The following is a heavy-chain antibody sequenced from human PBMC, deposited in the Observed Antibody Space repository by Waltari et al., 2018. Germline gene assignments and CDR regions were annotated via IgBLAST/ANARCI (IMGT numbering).Heavy chain of an antibody. Sequence: QLQLQESGPGLVKPSETLSLTCTVSGGSISSSSYYWGWIRQPPGKGLEWIGSIYYSGSTYYNPSLKSRVTISVDTSKNQFSLKLSSVTAADTAVYYYARDLGYCSGGSCYYYYYMDVWGKGTTVTVSS. J-gene: IGHJ6*03. CDR1: GGSISSSSYY. V-gene: IGHV4-39*07. CDR2: IYYSGST. D-gene: IGHD2-15*01. CDR3: ARDLGYCSGGSCYYYYYMDV.